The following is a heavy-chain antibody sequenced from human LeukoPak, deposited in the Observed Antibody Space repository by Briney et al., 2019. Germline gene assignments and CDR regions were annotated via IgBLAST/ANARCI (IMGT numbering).Heavy chain of an antibody. J-gene: IGHJ6*04. CDR3: AKDKVPAAYYYGMDV. V-gene: IGHV3-30*18. D-gene: IGHD2-2*01. CDR1: GFTFSSYG. CDR2: ISYDGSNK. Sequence: RSLRLSCAASGFTFSSYGMHWVRQAPGKGLEWVAVISYDGSNKYYADSVKGRFTISRDNSKNTLYLQMNSLRAEDTAVYYCAKDKVPAAYYYGMDVWGKGTTVTVSS.